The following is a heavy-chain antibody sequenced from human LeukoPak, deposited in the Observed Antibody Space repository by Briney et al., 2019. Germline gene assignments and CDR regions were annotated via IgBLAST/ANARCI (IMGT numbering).Heavy chain of an antibody. Sequence: ASVKVSCKASGYTFTSYAMHWVRQAPGQRLEWMGWINAGNGNTKYSQKFQGRVTITRDTSASTAYMELSSLRSEDTAVHYCARSCSGGSCYIDTGGDAFDIWGQGTMVTVSS. CDR3: ARSCSGGSCYIDTGGDAFDI. J-gene: IGHJ3*02. D-gene: IGHD2-15*01. CDR1: GYTFTSYA. V-gene: IGHV1-3*01. CDR2: INAGNGNT.